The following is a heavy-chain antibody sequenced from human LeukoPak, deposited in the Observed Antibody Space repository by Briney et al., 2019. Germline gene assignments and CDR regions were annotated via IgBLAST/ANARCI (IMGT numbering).Heavy chain of an antibody. D-gene: IGHD3-3*01. J-gene: IGHJ2*01. CDR3: AKDGLRFLEWYLGYFDL. CDR1: GFTFSSYA. V-gene: IGHV3-23*01. CDR2: ISGSGGST. Sequence: GGSLRLSCAASGFTFSSYAMSWVRQTPGKGLEWVSSISGSGGSTNYADSVTGRFTISRGNSNNTLYLQKNSLRADDTAVYYCAKDGLRFLEWYLGYFDLWGRGTLVTVSS.